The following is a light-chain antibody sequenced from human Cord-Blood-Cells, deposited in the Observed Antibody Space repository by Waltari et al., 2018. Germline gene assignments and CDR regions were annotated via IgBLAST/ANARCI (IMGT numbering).Light chain of an antibody. CDR2: DVS. V-gene: IGLV2-14*01. CDR1: RSDVGGYNY. CDR3: SSYTGSSTPVV. J-gene: IGLJ2*01. Sequence: QSALTQPASVSGSPGQSITISCTGTRSDVGGYNYVSWYQQNPGKAPKRMIYDVSNRPSWVSNRFSGSKPGNTAALTISGLQAEDEADYYCSSYTGSSTPVVFGGGTKLTVL.